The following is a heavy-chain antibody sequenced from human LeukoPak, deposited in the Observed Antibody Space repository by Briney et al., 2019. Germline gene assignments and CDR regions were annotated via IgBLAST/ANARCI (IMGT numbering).Heavy chain of an antibody. Sequence: GGSLRLSCAASGFTFSSYSMNWVRQAPGRGLEWVSYISSGSTYMYYADSLKGRFTISRDNAKSSLYLQMNSLRAEDTAMYYCARDIVHCGGDCYPGRGFDYWGQGTLVTVSS. V-gene: IGHV3-21*01. J-gene: IGHJ4*02. CDR2: ISSGSTYM. D-gene: IGHD2-21*02. CDR1: GFTFSSYS. CDR3: ARDIVHCGGDCYPGRGFDY.